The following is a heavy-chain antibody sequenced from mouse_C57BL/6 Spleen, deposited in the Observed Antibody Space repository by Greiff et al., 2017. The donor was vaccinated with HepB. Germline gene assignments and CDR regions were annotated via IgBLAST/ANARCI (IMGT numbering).Heavy chain of an antibody. J-gene: IGHJ1*03. CDR1: GYTFTSYW. CDR2: IYPGSGST. CDR3: ARRRDYYGSRYFDV. D-gene: IGHD1-1*01. Sequence: QVQLQQPGAELVKPGASVKMSCKASGYTFTSYWITWVKQRPGQGLEWIGDIYPGSGSTNYNEKFKGKATFTADTSSNTAYMQLSSLTTEDSAIYYCARRRDYYGSRYFDVWGTGTTVTVSS. V-gene: IGHV1-55*01.